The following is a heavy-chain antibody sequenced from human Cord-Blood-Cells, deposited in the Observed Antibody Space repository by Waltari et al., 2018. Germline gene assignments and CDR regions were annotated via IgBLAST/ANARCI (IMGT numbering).Heavy chain of an antibody. CDR3: ARAVTSCYYFDY. Sequence: EVQLVESGGGLIQLGGSLRLSCAASGFTVRSNYMSCVRQAPGKGLEWVSVIYSGGSTYYADSVKGRFTISRDNSKNTLYLQMNSLRTEDTAVYYCARAVTSCYYFDYWGQGTLVTVSS. J-gene: IGHJ4*02. CDR1: GFTVRSNY. D-gene: IGHD2-2*01. V-gene: IGHV3-53*01. CDR2: IYSGGST.